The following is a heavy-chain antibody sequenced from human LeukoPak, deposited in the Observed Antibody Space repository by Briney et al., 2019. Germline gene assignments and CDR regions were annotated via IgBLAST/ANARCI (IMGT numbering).Heavy chain of an antibody. J-gene: IGHJ4*02. V-gene: IGHV7-4-1*02. CDR1: GGTFSSYA. D-gene: IGHD6-13*01. CDR3: ARVLVSSSWPPIDY. CDR2: INTNTGNP. Sequence: GASVKVSCKASGGTFSSYAISWVRQAPGQGLEWMGWINTNTGNPTYAQGFTGRFVFSLDTSVSTAYLQISSLKAEDTAVYYCARVLVSSSWPPIDYWGQGTLVTVSS.